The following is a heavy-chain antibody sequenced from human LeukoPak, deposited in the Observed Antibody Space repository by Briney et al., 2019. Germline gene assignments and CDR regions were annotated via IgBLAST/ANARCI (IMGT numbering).Heavy chain of an antibody. D-gene: IGHD3-10*01. CDR3: RIGRFGEEY. J-gene: IGHJ4*02. V-gene: IGHV4-59*08. CDR2: IYYSGST. Sequence: PSETPSLTCTVSGGSISSYYWSWIRQPPGKGLEWIGYIYYSGSTNYNPSLKSRVTISVDTSKNQFSLKLSSVTAADTAVYYCRIGRFGEEYWGQGTLVTVSS. CDR1: GGSISSYY.